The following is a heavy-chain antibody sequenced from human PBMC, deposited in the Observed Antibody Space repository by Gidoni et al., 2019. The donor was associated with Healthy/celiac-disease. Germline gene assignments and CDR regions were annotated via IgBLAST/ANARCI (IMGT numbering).Heavy chain of an antibody. V-gene: IGHV4-34*01. CDR1: GGSFSGYY. D-gene: IGHD6-6*01. CDR2: INHSGST. CDR3: ARGDIAARFNYGMDV. Sequence: QVQLQQWGAGLLKPSETLSLTCAVYGGSFSGYYWSWIRQPPGKGLEWIGEINHSGSTNYNPSLKSRVTISVDTSKNQFSLKLSSVTAADTAVYYCARGDIAARFNYGMDVWGQGTTVTVSS. J-gene: IGHJ6*02.